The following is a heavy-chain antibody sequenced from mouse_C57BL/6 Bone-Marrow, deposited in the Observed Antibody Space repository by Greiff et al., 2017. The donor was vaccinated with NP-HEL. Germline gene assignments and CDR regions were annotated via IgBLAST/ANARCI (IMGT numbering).Heavy chain of an antibody. D-gene: IGHD1-1*01. Sequence: VQLVESGPELVRPGVSVKISCKGSGYTFTDYAMPWVKQSHAKSLEWIGVISTYYGDASYNQKLKDKATMTVDKSSSTAYMELARLTSEDSSVYYCARKTTVVARYFDVWGTGTTVTVSS. J-gene: IGHJ1*03. CDR2: ISTYYGDA. CDR1: GYTFTDYA. V-gene: IGHV1-67*01. CDR3: ARKTTVVARYFDV.